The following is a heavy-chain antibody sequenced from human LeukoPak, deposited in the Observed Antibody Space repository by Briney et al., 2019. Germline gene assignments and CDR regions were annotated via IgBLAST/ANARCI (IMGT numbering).Heavy chain of an antibody. CDR1: GGSISSSSYY. J-gene: IGHJ5*02. CDR2: IYYSGST. V-gene: IGHV4-39*07. Sequence: SETLSLTCTVSGGSISSSSYYWGWIRQPPGKGLEWIGSIYYSGSTYYNPSLKSRVTISVDTSKNQFSLKLSSVTAADTAVYYCARESTSSPGNWFDPWGQGTLVTVSS. CDR3: ARESTSSPGNWFDP. D-gene: IGHD2-2*01.